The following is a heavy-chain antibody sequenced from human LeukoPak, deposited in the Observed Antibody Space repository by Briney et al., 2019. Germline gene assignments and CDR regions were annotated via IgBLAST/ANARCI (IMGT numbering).Heavy chain of an antibody. Sequence: SATLSLTCTVSGGSISSYYWSWIRQPAGKGLEWIGRIYTSGSTNYNPSLKSRVTMSVDTSKNQFSLKLSSVTAADTAVYYCARGPSIVVVPPSTSVDWFDPWGQGTLVTVSS. CDR2: IYTSGST. CDR3: ARGPSIVVVPPSTSVDWFDP. D-gene: IGHD2-2*01. V-gene: IGHV4-4*07. CDR1: GGSISSYY. J-gene: IGHJ5*02.